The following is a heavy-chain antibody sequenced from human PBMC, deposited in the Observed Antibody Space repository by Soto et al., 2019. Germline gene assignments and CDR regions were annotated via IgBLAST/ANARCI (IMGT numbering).Heavy chain of an antibody. J-gene: IGHJ4*02. CDR3: AGDPLPEY. V-gene: IGHV3-74*01. CDR1: GFSFSRNW. D-gene: IGHD2-2*01. Sequence: VQLVESGGGLVQPGGSLSLSCAASGFSFSRNWMHWFRQAPGKGLVWVSRINSDGSTITYADSVKGRFTISRDNAKNTLYLQMNSLRADDTGVYYCAGDPLPEYWGQGTLVTVSS. CDR2: INSDGSTI.